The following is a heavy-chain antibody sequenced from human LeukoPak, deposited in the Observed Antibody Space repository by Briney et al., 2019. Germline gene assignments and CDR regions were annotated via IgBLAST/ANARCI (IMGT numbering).Heavy chain of an antibody. CDR3: ARENYDGDYVDY. CDR2: IRYDGSNK. Sequence: GGSLRLSCVASGFTFSTCAMSWVRQAPGKGLEWVAVIRYDGSNKYYVDSVKARFTISRDNSKNTLYLQMNSLRAEDTAVYYCARENYDGDYVDYWGQGTLVTVSS. J-gene: IGHJ4*02. CDR1: GFTFSTCA. D-gene: IGHD3-16*01. V-gene: IGHV3-33*08.